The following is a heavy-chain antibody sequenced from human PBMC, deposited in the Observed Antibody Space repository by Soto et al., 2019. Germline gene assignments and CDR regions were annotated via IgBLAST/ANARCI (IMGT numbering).Heavy chain of an antibody. CDR3: TWNADYCHGMAV. V-gene: IGHV3-15*01. D-gene: IGHD1-1*01. J-gene: IGHJ6*02. CDR1: GITFSAAW. CDR2: IKSKGSGGTT. Sequence: EVQLVESGGGLVKPGGSLSLSCALSGITFSAAWMSWVRQAPGKGLEWVGRIKSKGSGGTTDYAEPVQGRFTISREDSKNTMYLEMNSLKSEDTAVYYCTWNADYCHGMAVWGQGTTVTVSS.